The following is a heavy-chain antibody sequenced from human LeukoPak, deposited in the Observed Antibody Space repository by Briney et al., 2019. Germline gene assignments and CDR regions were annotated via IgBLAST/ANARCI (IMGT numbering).Heavy chain of an antibody. V-gene: IGHV3-7*01. D-gene: IGHD3-22*01. J-gene: IGHJ3*02. CDR3: ARTYYYDSSGYFDAFDI. CDR2: IKQDGSEK. Sequence: PGGSLRLSCAASGFTFSTYWMGWVRQAPGKGLEWVANIKQDGSEKYYVDSVKGRFTIFRDNAKNPLYLQMNSLRVEDTAVYYCARTYYYDSSGYFDAFDIWGQGTMVTVSS. CDR1: GFTFSTYW.